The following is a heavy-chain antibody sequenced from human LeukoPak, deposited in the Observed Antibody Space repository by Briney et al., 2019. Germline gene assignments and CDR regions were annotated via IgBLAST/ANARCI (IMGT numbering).Heavy chain of an antibody. CDR1: EYSLSELS. D-gene: IGHD4/OR15-4a*01. J-gene: IGHJ3*02. CDR3: ASGFYGAGHFDDDVFDI. CDR2: FDPEDVEI. V-gene: IGHV1-24*01. Sequence: ASVKVSCKVSEYSLSELSIHWVRQVPGKGFTWMGGFDPEDVEIVYAQSFQGRVTMTEDTSTDTAYMELSRLTSEDTAVYYCASGFYGAGHFDDDVFDIWGQGTLVTVSS.